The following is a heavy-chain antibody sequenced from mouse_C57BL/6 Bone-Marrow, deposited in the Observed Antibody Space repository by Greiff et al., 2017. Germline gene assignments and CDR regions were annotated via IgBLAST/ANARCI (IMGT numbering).Heavy chain of an antibody. Sequence: EVQLQQSGTVLARPGASVKMSCKTSGYTFTSYWMHWVKQRPGQGLEWIGAIYPGNSDTSYNQKFKGKAKLTAVTSASTAYMELSSLTNEDSAVYYCTREELTGTVMDYWGQGTSVTVSS. J-gene: IGHJ4*01. V-gene: IGHV1-5*01. CDR3: TREELTGTVMDY. CDR2: IYPGNSDT. D-gene: IGHD4-1*01. CDR1: GYTFTSYW.